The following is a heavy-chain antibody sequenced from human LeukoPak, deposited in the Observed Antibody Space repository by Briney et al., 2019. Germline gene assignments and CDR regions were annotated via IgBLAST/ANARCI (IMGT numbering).Heavy chain of an antibody. Sequence: SETLSLTCTVSGGSVSSGSYYWSWIRQPPGTRLEWIGYVYNSGTTNYNPSFKSRVTMSVDTSKNQFSLKLSSVTAADTAVYYCARTVVTLDWYFDLWGRGTLVSVSS. V-gene: IGHV4-61*01. CDR3: ARTVVTLDWYFDL. D-gene: IGHD4-23*01. J-gene: IGHJ2*01. CDR1: GGSVSSGSYY. CDR2: VYNSGTT.